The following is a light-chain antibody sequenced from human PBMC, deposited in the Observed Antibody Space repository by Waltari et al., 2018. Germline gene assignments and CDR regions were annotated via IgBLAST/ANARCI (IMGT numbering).Light chain of an antibody. CDR1: QSISSW. CDR3: QQYNSYSYT. CDR2: KAS. Sequence: DIQMTQSPSTLSASVGDRVTITCRASQSISSWLAWYQQKPGKAPKLLIYKASSLGSGVPSRFSGSGSGTEFTLTISSLQPDDFATYYCQQYNSYSYTFGQGTKL. J-gene: IGKJ2*01. V-gene: IGKV1-5*03.